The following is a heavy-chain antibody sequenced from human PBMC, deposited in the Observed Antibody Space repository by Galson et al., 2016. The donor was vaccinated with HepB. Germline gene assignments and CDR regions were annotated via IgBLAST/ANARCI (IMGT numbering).Heavy chain of an antibody. CDR2: TYYRSKWYN. CDR1: GDSVSSNSAA. CDR3: ARVRCSTFRCQNWFDP. D-gene: IGHD2/OR15-2a*01. V-gene: IGHV6-1*01. J-gene: IGHJ5*02. Sequence: CAISGDSVSSNSAAWTRIRQSPLRGLEWLGRTYYRSKWYNDYAVSVESRISIHPDTSKNQFSLQLNSVTPEDTAVYYCARVRCSTFRCQNWFDPWGQGTLVTVSS.